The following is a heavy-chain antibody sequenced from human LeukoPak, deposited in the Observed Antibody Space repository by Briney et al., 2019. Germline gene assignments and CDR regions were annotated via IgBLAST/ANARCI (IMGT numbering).Heavy chain of an antibody. CDR3: ARDGTDCGLDP. CDR2: INPKSGGT. Sequence: ASVKVSCKASGYTFTGYYMNWVRQAPGQGLEWMGWINPKSGGTNYAQKFQGRVTMTRDTSITTVYMELSSLRSDDTAVYYCARDGTDCGLDPWAQGTLLTVSS. V-gene: IGHV1-2*02. J-gene: IGHJ5*02. CDR1: GYTFTGYY. D-gene: IGHD2-21*02.